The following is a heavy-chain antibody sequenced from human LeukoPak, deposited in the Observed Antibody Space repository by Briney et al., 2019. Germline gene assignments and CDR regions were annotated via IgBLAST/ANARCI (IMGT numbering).Heavy chain of an antibody. V-gene: IGHV4-39*07. J-gene: IGHJ5*02. Sequence: GSLRLSCAASGFTFSSYWMHWVRQPPGKGLEWIGSIYYSGSTYYNPSLKSRVTISVDTSKNQFSLKLSSVTAADTAVYYCARSLTALTIYNWFDPWGQGTLVTVSS. CDR3: ARSLTALTIYNWFDP. D-gene: IGHD4-17*01. CDR2: IYYSGST. CDR1: GFTFSSYW.